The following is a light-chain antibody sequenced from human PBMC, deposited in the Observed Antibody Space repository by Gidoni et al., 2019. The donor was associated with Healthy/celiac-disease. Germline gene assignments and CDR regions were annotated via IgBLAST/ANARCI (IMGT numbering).Light chain of an antibody. CDR1: SLRSYY. CDR3: NSPESRCNLVV. Sequence: SSELTQDPAVSVALGQTVRITCQGDSLRSYYASWYQQKPGQAPVLVILGKNNRPSGIPDPFSGFSSGKTTSLTLPGAQAEDEAYYYRNSPESRCNLVVFRGGTKLT. V-gene: IGLV3-19*01. J-gene: IGLJ2*01. CDR2: GKN.